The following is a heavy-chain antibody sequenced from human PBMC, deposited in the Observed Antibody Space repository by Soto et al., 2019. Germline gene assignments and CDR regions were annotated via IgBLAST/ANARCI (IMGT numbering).Heavy chain of an antibody. V-gene: IGHV3-30*18. CDR1: GFTFSSYG. CDR2: ISYDGSNK. D-gene: IGHD6-19*01. CDR3: AKDPLPTVAPSYFDY. Sequence: QVQLVESGGGVVQPGRSLRLSCAASGFTFSSYGMHWVRQAPGKGLEWVAVISYDGSNKYYADSVKGRFTISRDNSKNTLYLQMNSLRAEDTAVYYCAKDPLPTVAPSYFDYWGQGTLVTVSS. J-gene: IGHJ4*02.